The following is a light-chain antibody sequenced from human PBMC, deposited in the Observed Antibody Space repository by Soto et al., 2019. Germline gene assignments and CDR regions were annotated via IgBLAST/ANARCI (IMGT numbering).Light chain of an antibody. CDR1: QSLLHSDGYNY. J-gene: IGKJ4*01. CDR3: MQALQTPT. V-gene: IGKV2-28*01. CDR2: LAS. Sequence: EIVMTQSPLSLPVTPGEPASISCRSSQSLLHSDGYNYLAWYLQKPGHSPQLLIDLASSRASGVPDRFSGSGSGTEFTLKISRVEADDVGVYYCMQALQTPTFGGGTKVEI.